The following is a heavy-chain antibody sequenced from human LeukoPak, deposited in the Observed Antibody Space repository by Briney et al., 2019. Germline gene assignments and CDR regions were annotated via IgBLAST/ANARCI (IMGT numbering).Heavy chain of an antibody. Sequence: ASVKVSCKASGGTFSSYAISWVRQAPGQGLEWMGWISAYNGNTNYAQKLQGRVTMTTETSTSTAYMELRSLRSDDTAVYYCAREKTHSGSYCGDYWGQGTLVTVSS. J-gene: IGHJ4*02. CDR1: GGTFSSYA. D-gene: IGHD1-26*01. CDR2: ISAYNGNT. V-gene: IGHV1-18*01. CDR3: AREKTHSGSYCGDY.